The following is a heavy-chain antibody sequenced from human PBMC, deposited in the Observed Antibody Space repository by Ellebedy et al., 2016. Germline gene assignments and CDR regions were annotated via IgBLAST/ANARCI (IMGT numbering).Heavy chain of an antibody. CDR3: ARDHWNDVWYYYYGMDV. V-gene: IGHV3-21*01. J-gene: IGHJ6*02. CDR2: ISSSSSYI. Sequence: GESLKISXAASGFTFSSYSMNWVRQAPGKGLEWVSSISSSSSYIYYADSVKGRFTISRDNAKNSLYLQMNSLRAEDTAVYYCARDHWNDVWYYYYGMDVWGQGTTVTVSS. D-gene: IGHD1-1*01. CDR1: GFTFSSYS.